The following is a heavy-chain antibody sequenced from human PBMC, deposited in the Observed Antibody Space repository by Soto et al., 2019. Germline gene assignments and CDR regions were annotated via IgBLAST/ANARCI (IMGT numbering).Heavy chain of an antibody. Sequence: QVQLVQSGAEVKKPGSSVKVSCKASGGTFSSYTISWVRQAPGQGLEWMGRIIPILGIANYAQKFQGRVTITADKSTSTAYMELSSLRSEDTAVYYCARDSLPEWLSPAEYFQHWGQGTLVTVSS. CDR1: GGTFSSYT. J-gene: IGHJ1*01. CDR2: IIPILGIA. D-gene: IGHD3-3*01. CDR3: ARDSLPEWLSPAEYFQH. V-gene: IGHV1-69*08.